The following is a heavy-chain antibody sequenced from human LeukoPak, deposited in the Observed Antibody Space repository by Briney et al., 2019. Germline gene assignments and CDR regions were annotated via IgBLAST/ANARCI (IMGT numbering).Heavy chain of an antibody. Sequence: SGGSLRLSCAASGFTFSDYYMSWVRQAPGKGLEWVSAISGSGGSTYYADSVKGRFTISRDNSKNTLYLEMNSLRAEDTAVYHCAKDLYYYDSSGTVDYWGQGTLVTVSS. CDR3: AKDLYYYDSSGTVDY. V-gene: IGHV3-23*01. CDR1: GFTFSDYY. D-gene: IGHD3-22*01. J-gene: IGHJ4*02. CDR2: ISGSGGST.